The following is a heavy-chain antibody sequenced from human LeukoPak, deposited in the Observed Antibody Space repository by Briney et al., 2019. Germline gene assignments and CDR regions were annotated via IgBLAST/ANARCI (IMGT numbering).Heavy chain of an antibody. CDR1: GDSINSYY. CDR2: IYYRGAT. V-gene: IGHV4-59*01. Sequence: SETLSLTCTVSGDSINSYYWNWIRQPPGKGLEWIGYIYYRGATNYNPSLKSRVTTSIDTSEKQFSLKLSSVTAADTAVYYCAGVFSGRRPFELWGKGTLVTVSS. D-gene: IGHD3-10*01. J-gene: IGHJ4*02. CDR3: AGVFSGRRPFEL.